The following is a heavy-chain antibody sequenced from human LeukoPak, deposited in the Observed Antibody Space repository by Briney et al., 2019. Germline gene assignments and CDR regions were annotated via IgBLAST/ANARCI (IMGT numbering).Heavy chain of an antibody. J-gene: IGHJ4*02. CDR3: AREAIVGATTEYYFDY. D-gene: IGHD1-26*01. CDR2: IYSGSST. Sequence: GGSLRLSCAASGFTFSSNYVSWVRQAPGKGLEWVSVIYSGSSTYYADSVKGRFTISRDNSKNTLYLQMNSLRAEDTAVYYCAREAIVGATTEYYFDYWGQGTLVTVSS. V-gene: IGHV3-53*01. CDR1: GFTFSSNY.